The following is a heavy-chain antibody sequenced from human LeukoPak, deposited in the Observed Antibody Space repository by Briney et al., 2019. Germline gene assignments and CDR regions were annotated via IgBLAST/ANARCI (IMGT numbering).Heavy chain of an antibody. V-gene: IGHV3-9*03. CDR3: AKDGRPFDL. Sequence: GRSLILSCAASGFTFDDYAMPWVRQAPGKGLEWVSGISWNSGSIGYADSAKGRFTISRDNAKNSLYLQMNSLRAEDMALYYCAKDGRPFDLWGRGTLVTVSS. CDR2: ISWNSGSI. CDR1: GFTFDDYA. J-gene: IGHJ2*01.